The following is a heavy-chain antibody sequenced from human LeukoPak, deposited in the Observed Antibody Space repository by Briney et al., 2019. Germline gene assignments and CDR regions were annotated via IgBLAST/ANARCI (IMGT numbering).Heavy chain of an antibody. CDR2: FDPEDGET. CDR1: GYTLTELS. Sequence: ASVKVSCKVSGYTLTELSMHWVRQAPGKGLEWMGGFDPEDGETIYAQKLQGRVTMTEDTSTDTAYMELSSLRSEDTAVYYCATGDAIVVVPAARQNAFDIWGQGTMVTVSS. V-gene: IGHV1-24*01. J-gene: IGHJ3*02. D-gene: IGHD2-2*01. CDR3: ATGDAIVVVPAARQNAFDI.